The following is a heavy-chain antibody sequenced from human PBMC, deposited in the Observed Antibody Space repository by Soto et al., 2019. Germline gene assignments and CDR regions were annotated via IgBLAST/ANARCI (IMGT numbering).Heavy chain of an antibody. CDR3: ARVQSSYYDRAFDY. CDR1: GGSISTYY. D-gene: IGHD3-9*01. Sequence: SETLSLTCTVSGGSISTYYWSWFRQSPGRRLEWIGYIYYTGNTDYNPSLKSRVTISVDTSKNQFSLRLSSVTAADTAVYYCARVQSSYYDRAFDYWGRGILVTVSS. J-gene: IGHJ4*02. CDR2: IYYTGNT. V-gene: IGHV4-59*08.